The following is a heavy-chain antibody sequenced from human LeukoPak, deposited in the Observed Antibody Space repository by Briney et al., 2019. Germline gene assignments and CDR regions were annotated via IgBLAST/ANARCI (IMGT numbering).Heavy chain of an antibody. CDR3: ARVLRYSYGYVRWFDP. CDR1: GGSFSGYY. V-gene: IGHV4-34*01. J-gene: IGHJ5*02. D-gene: IGHD5-18*01. CDR2: INHSGST. Sequence: PSETLSLTCAVYGGSFSGYYWSWIRQPPGKGLEWIGEINHSGSTNYNPSLKSRVTISVDTSKNQFSLKLSSVTAADTAVYYCARVLRYSYGYVRWFDPWGQGTRSPSPQ.